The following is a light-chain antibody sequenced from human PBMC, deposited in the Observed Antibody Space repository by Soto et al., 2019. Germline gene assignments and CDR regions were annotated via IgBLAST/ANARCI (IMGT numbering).Light chain of an antibody. J-gene: IGKJ1*01. Sequence: EIVFTQAPGTLSLSPESRATLSCRASQSVSSAYLAWYQQKPGQAPRLLIYDVSSRATGIPDRFSGSGSGTDFTLTVSRLEPEDFAVYYCQQYGSSPETFGQGTKVDIK. CDR3: QQYGSSPET. CDR2: DVS. V-gene: IGKV3-20*01. CDR1: QSVSSAY.